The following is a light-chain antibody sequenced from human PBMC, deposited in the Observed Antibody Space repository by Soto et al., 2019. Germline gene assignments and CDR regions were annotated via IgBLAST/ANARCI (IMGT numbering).Light chain of an antibody. V-gene: IGKV1-5*01. J-gene: IGKJ1*01. CDR3: QQYNSCSLT. CDR1: QSISSR. CDR2: DAS. Sequence: DIQMTQSPSTLSASVGDRVTITCRASQSISSRLAWYQQKPGKAPKLLIYDASSLESVVPSRFSGSGSGTEFTLTISSLQPEDLADYYCQQYNSCSLTFGQGTKVEIK.